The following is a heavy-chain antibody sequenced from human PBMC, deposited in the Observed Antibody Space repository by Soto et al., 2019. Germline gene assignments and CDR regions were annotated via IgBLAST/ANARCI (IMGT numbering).Heavy chain of an antibody. D-gene: IGHD4-17*01. V-gene: IGHV3-23*01. CDR1: GFTFSSYA. CDR2: ISGSGGST. Sequence: GGSLRLSCAASGFTFSSYAMSWVRQAPGKGLEWVSAISGSGGSTYYADSVKGRFTISRDNSKNTLYLQMNSLRAEDTAVYYCAAHGEDYGDYEPGLKYFQHWGQGTLVTVSS. J-gene: IGHJ1*01. CDR3: AAHGEDYGDYEPGLKYFQH.